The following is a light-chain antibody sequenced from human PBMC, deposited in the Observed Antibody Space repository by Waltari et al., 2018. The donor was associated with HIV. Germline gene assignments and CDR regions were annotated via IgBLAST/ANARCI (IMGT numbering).Light chain of an antibody. Sequence: QSDLSQPASVSGAPGQSVTLSCNAPNRAIGASDYVSWYQKFPDNAPRLLIYDVKKRPSGISSRFSGSKAANTASLTISGLQPEDEADFYCASLSNSVTLVVFGGGTHLTVL. CDR1: NRAIGASDY. J-gene: IGLJ2*01. V-gene: IGLV2-14*01. CDR3: ASLSNSVTLVV. CDR2: DVK.